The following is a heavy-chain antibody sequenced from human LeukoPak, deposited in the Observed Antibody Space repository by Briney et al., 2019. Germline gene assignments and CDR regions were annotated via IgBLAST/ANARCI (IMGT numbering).Heavy chain of an antibody. Sequence: GGSLILSCAASGFTFSNYWIHWVRQAPGKGLVWVSRINSDGSSTIYADSVKARFTISRDNAKNTLYLQMNSLRAEDTAVYYCARDLSIAVAAGTTYDFWGQGTQVTVSS. CDR1: GFTFSNYW. V-gene: IGHV3-74*01. D-gene: IGHD6-13*01. J-gene: IGHJ4*02. CDR3: ARDLSIAVAAGTTYDF. CDR2: INSDGSST.